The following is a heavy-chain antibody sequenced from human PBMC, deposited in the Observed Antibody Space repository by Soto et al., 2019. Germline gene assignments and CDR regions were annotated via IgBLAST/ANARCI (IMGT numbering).Heavy chain of an antibody. Sequence: QVQLVESGGGVVQPGRSLRLSCAASGFTFSTYAMHWVRQAPGKGLEGVAVISYDGSNRNYADSVKGRFTISRDNSNHTLYLQMNSLRGEDTAVYYCARDGHDFWSGSHRHYGLDVWGQGTSVTVSS. CDR1: GFTFSTYA. CDR2: ISYDGSNR. D-gene: IGHD3-3*01. V-gene: IGHV3-30-3*01. J-gene: IGHJ6*02. CDR3: ARDGHDFWSGSHRHYGLDV.